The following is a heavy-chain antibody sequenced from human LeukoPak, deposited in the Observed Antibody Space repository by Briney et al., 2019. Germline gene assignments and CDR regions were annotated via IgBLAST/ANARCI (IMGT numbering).Heavy chain of an antibody. Sequence: ASVKVSCKVSGYTLTELSMHWVRQAPGKGLEWMGGFDPEDGETIYAQKFQGRVTMTEDTSTDTAYMELDILISEDTAVYFCARGGITGTDAEYYYYYMDVWGKGTTVTVSS. CDR2: FDPEDGET. J-gene: IGHJ6*03. D-gene: IGHD1-7*01. V-gene: IGHV1-24*01. CDR3: ARGGITGTDAEYYYYYMDV. CDR1: GYTLTELS.